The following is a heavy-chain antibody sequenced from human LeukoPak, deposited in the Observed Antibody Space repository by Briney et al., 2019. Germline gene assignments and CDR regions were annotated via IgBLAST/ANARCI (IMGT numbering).Heavy chain of an antibody. D-gene: IGHD3-10*01. Sequence: SGPTLVNPTQTLTLTCTFSGFSLSTSGMCVSWIRQPPGKALEWLALIDWDDDKYYGTSLKTRLTISKDTSKNQVVLTMTNMDPVDTATYYCARISRYYGSGSYSHFDYWGQGTLVTVSS. CDR2: IDWDDDK. CDR1: GFSLSTSGMC. J-gene: IGHJ4*02. CDR3: ARISRYYGSGSYSHFDY. V-gene: IGHV2-70*01.